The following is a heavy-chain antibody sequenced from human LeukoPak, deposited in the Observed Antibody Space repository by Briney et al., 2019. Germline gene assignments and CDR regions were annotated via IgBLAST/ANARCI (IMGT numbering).Heavy chain of an antibody. V-gene: IGHV3-23*01. CDR1: GFTFSISA. CDR2: ISGSGGST. J-gene: IGHJ4*02. CDR3: AKVAMDIVVVPDGPFDY. D-gene: IGHD2-2*03. Sequence: PGGSLRLSCAASGFTFSISAMNWVRQAPGKGLEWVSGISGSGGSTYNADSVKGRFTIYRDNSKNTLYLQMNSLRAEDTAVYYCAKVAMDIVVVPDGPFDYWGQGTLVTVSS.